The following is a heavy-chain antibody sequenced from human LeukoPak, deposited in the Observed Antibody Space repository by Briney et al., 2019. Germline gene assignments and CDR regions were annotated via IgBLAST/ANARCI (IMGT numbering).Heavy chain of an antibody. CDR2: INPRGGST. J-gene: IGHJ4*02. Sequence: ASVKVSCKASGYTLTSYYMHWVRQAPGQGLEWMGIINPRGGSTSYAQKFQGRVTMTRDTSTSTVYMELSSLRSEDTAVYYCARDHEYYYGSGSYYPGGCDYWGQGTLVTV. D-gene: IGHD3-10*01. V-gene: IGHV1-46*01. CDR1: GYTLTSYY. CDR3: ARDHEYYYGSGSYYPGGCDY.